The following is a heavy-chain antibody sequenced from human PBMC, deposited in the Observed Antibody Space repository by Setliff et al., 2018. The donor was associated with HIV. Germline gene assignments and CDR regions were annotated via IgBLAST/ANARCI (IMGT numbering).Heavy chain of an antibody. D-gene: IGHD1-1*01. Sequence: GGSLRLSCAASGFTFSGSAMHWVRQASGKGLEWVGRIRSKGSGSATAYAASVKGRFTISRDDSKNTAYLQMDSLKTEDTAVYYCTRHSTDPWSLLDYWGQGTLVTVSS. V-gene: IGHV3-73*01. CDR3: TRHSTDPWSLLDY. J-gene: IGHJ4*02. CDR2: IRSKGSGSAT. CDR1: GFTFSGSA.